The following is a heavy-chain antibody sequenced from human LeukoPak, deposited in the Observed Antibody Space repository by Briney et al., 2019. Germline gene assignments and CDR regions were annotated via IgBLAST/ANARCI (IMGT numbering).Heavy chain of an antibody. Sequence: PSETLSLTCAVYGGSISSYYWSWIRQPAGKGLEWIGRIYTSGSTNYNPSLKSRVTMSVDTSKNQFSLKLSSVTAADTAVYYCAREGYCSSTSCYLILDYWGQGTLVTVSS. CDR1: GGSISSYY. D-gene: IGHD2-2*01. V-gene: IGHV4-4*07. CDR3: AREGYCSSTSCYLILDY. J-gene: IGHJ4*02. CDR2: IYTSGST.